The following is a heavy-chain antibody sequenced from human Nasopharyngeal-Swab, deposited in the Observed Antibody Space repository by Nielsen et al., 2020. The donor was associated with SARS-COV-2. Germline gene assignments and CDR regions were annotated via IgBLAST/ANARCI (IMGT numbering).Heavy chain of an antibody. V-gene: IGHV3-48*03. CDR2: ISGDDATI. Sequence: GESLKISCAASGFTFDNYEMNWVRQAPGKGLEWISSISGDDATIYYADFVRGRFSISRDNAKKSPYLQMDSLRAEDTAVYYCARGSRAWYWGQGTLVTVSS. CDR1: GFTFDNYE. J-gene: IGHJ4*02. CDR3: ARGSRAWY.